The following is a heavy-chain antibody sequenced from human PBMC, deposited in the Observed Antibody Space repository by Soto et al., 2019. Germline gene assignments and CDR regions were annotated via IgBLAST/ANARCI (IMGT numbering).Heavy chain of an antibody. J-gene: IGHJ6*03. Sequence: SETLSLTCTVSGGSISSYYWSWIRQPPGKGLEWIGYIYYSGSTNYNPSLKSRVTISVDTSKNQFSLKLSSVTAADTAVYYCARRLINYDYCCAMDVWGKGTTVTVSS. CDR2: IYYSGST. CDR3: ARRLINYDYCCAMDV. V-gene: IGHV4-59*08. CDR1: GGSISSYY. D-gene: IGHD3-3*01.